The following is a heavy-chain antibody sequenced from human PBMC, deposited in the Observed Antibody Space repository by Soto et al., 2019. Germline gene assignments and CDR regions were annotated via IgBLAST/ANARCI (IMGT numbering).Heavy chain of an antibody. CDR1: GFTFNNYA. D-gene: IGHD3-10*01. V-gene: IGHV3-23*01. CDR2: ISGGGDTT. Sequence: EVQLLESGGGLVQPGGSLRLSCAASGFTFNNYAMSWVRQAPGKGLGWVSAISGGGDTTSYADSVKGRFTVSRDGSKNTLYLQMNSLRAEDTALYYCAKGRVGSGSLTPRVDFWGQGTLVTVSS. CDR3: AKGRVGSGSLTPRVDF. J-gene: IGHJ4*02.